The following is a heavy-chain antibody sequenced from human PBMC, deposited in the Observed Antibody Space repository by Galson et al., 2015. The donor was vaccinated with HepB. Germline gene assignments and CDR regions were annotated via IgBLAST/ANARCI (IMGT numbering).Heavy chain of an antibody. V-gene: IGHV3-30-3*01. CDR1: GFAFNTYT. D-gene: IGHD1-26*01. J-gene: IGHJ4*02. Sequence: SLRLSCAASGFAFNTYTMQWVRQAPGKGLEWVAAISSAGDKQFHADSVKGRFTFSRDNSENMLYLQMNSPRLEDTAVYYCARDAMGRGSGSYSAFDYWGQGTLVIVSS. CDR2: ISSAGDKQ. CDR3: ARDAMGRGSGSYSAFDY.